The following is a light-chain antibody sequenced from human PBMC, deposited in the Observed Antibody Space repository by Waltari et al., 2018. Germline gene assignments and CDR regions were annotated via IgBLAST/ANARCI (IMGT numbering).Light chain of an antibody. Sequence: QSVLTQPPSTSGTPGQRVTISCSGSSSNIGSNTVNWYQQLPGTAPKLLIYTSNGRPSGVPDRFSGSKSGTSASLAISGLQSEDEADYYCAAWDDSLDGVIFGGGTKLTVL. CDR2: TSN. V-gene: IGLV1-44*01. CDR1: SSNIGSNT. CDR3: AAWDDSLDGVI. J-gene: IGLJ2*01.